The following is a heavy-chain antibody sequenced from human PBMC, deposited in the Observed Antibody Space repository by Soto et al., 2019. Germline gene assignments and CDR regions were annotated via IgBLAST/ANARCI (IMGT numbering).Heavy chain of an antibody. CDR2: IYYSVNT. CDR1: GGSVSSGNYY. D-gene: IGHD2-21*02. J-gene: IGHJ6*01. CDR3: ARDRVVTRTDYYGMDV. Sequence: QVQLQESGPGLVKPSETLSLTCTVSGGSVSSGNYYWSWVRQPPGKGLEWIGYIYYSVNTNYNPSLKSRITISVDTSKNQFSLKLSSVTAADTAVYYCARDRVVTRTDYYGMDVW. V-gene: IGHV4-61*01.